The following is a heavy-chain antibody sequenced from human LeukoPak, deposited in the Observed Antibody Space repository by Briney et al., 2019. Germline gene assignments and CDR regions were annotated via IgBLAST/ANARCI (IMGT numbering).Heavy chain of an antibody. CDR3: AKAPPGYSAYALPAN. J-gene: IGHJ4*02. CDR2: ISGPGGGT. V-gene: IGHV3-23*01. CDR1: GLTFSSYS. D-gene: IGHD5-12*01. Sequence: GGSLRLSCVASGLTFSSYSMNWVRQAPGKGLEWVSAISGPGGGTYYADSVKGRFTISRDNSKNTLYLQMNSLRVEDAAVYYCAKAPPGYSAYALPANWGQGTLVTVSS.